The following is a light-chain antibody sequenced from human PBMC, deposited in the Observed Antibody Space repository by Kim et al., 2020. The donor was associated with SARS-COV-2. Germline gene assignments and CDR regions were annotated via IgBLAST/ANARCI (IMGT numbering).Light chain of an antibody. V-gene: IGKV1-27*01. Sequence: DIQMTQSPSSLSASVGDRVTITCRASQGISKHLAWYQQKPGKLPNFLIFGASTLQSGVPSRFSGSGSGTDFTLTISSLQPEDAATYYCHRYDRAPWTFGQGTKVDIK. J-gene: IGKJ1*01. CDR3: HRYDRAPWT. CDR1: QGISKH. CDR2: GAS.